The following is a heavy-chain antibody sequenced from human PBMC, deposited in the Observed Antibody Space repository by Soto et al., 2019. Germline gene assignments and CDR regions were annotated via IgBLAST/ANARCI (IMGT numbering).Heavy chain of an antibody. J-gene: IGHJ6*04. CDR2: IYYSGST. Sequence: SETLALTCTVYGGCISSSSYYWGWIRQPPGKGLEWIGSIYYSGSTYYNPSLKSRVTISVDTSKNQFSLKLSSVTAADTAVYYCARRGYSGYDYGGDYYYGMDVWGKGTTVTVSS. V-gene: IGHV4-39*01. D-gene: IGHD5-12*01. CDR3: ARRGYSGYDYGGDYYYGMDV. CDR1: GGCISSSSYY.